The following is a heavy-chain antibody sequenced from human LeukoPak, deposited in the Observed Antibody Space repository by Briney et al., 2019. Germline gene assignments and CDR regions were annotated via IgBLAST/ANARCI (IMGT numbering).Heavy chain of an antibody. Sequence: SETLSLTCTVSGGVIRTYYWSWSRQPPGKGLEYSGYIYYTGGTTYNPSLESRVTMSVDTSKNPCSLQLYSVPAADPAVYHCARETYCSGGTCFFGPDYWGQGTLVTVSS. V-gene: IGHV4-59*12. CDR3: ARETYCSGGTCFFGPDY. J-gene: IGHJ4*02. CDR1: GGVIRTYY. D-gene: IGHD2-15*01. CDR2: IYYTGGT.